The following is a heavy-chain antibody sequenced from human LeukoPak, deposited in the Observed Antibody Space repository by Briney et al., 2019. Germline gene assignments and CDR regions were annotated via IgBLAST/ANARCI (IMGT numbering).Heavy chain of an antibody. J-gene: IGHJ4*02. D-gene: IGHD1-26*01. CDR2: ISFDGSNE. CDR1: GFTFSGYT. CDR3: ARDTLWE. Sequence: GGSLRLSCAVSGFTFSGYTMHWVRQAPGKGLEWVAVISFDGSNEYYEDSVKGRFTISRDNSKNTLYLQMNSLRPDDTAIYYCARDTLWEWGQGTLVTVSS. V-gene: IGHV3-30-3*01.